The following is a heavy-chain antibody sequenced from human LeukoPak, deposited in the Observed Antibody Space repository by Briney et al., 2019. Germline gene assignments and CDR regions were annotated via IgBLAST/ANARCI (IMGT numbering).Heavy chain of an antibody. CDR3: ARESNYLNFDY. Sequence: SETLSLTCTVSGGSISSYYWSWIRQPPGKGLEWIGYIYYSGSTNYNPSLKSRVTISVDTSKNQFSLKLSSVTAADTAVYYCARESNYLNFDYWGQGTLVTVSS. D-gene: IGHD2/OR15-2a*01. CDR2: IYYSGST. V-gene: IGHV4-59*01. CDR1: GGSISSYY. J-gene: IGHJ4*02.